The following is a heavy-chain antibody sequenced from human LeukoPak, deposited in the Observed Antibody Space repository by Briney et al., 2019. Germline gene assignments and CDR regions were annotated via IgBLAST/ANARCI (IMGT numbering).Heavy chain of an antibody. CDR2: INPNSGGT. J-gene: IGHJ5*02. D-gene: IGHD3-22*01. V-gene: IGHV1-2*02. CDR1: GYTFTGYY. CDR3: ARGRYYYDSSGEQNWFDP. Sequence: VASVKVSCKASGYTFTGYYMHWVRQAPGQGLEWMGWINPNSGGTNYAQKFQGRVTMTRDTSISTDYMELSRLRSDDTAVYYRARGRYYYDSSGEQNWFDPWGQGTLVTVSS.